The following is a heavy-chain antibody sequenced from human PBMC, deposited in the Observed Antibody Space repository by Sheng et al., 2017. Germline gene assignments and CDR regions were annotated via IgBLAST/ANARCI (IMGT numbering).Heavy chain of an antibody. V-gene: IGHV4-34*01. Sequence: QVQLQQWGAGLLKPSETLSLTCAVYGGSFSGYYWSWIRQPPGKGLEWIGEINHSGSTNYNPSLKSRVTISVDTSKNQFSLKLSSVTAADTAVYYCARHSVAVPFAYYFDYWGQGTPGPPSPQ. CDR1: GGSFSGYY. CDR3: ARHSVAVPFAYYFDY. D-gene: IGHD6-19*01. CDR2: INHSGST. J-gene: IGHJ4*02.